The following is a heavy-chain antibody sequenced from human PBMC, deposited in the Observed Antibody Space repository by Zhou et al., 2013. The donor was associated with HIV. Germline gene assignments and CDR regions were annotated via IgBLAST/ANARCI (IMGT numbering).Heavy chain of an antibody. D-gene: IGHD2-2*02. CDR2: IIPIFGTA. V-gene: IGHV1-69*05. CDR3: ARSRPAAIVRDDAFDI. CDR1: GGTFSSYA. J-gene: IGHJ3*02. Sequence: QVQLVQSGAEVKKPGSSVKVSCKASGGTFSSYAISWVRQAPGQGLEWMGGIIPIFGTANYAQKFQGRVTITTDESTSTAYMELSSLRSEDTAVYYCARSRPAAIVRDDAFDIWGQGTMVTVSS.